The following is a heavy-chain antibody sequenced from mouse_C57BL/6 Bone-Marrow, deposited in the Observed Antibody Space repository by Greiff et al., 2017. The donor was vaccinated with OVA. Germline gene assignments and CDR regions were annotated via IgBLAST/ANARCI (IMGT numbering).Heavy chain of an antibody. D-gene: IGHD1-1*01. CDR2: ISYDGSN. CDR1: GYSITSGYY. J-gene: IGHJ2*01. Sequence: EVKLQESGPGLVKPSQSLSLTCSVTGYSITSGYYWNWIRQFPGNKLEWMGYISYDGSNNYNPSLKNRISITRDTSKNQFFLKLNSVTTEDTATYYCARGYYGSSLYYFDYWGQGTTLTVAS. CDR3: ARGYYGSSLYYFDY. V-gene: IGHV3-6*01.